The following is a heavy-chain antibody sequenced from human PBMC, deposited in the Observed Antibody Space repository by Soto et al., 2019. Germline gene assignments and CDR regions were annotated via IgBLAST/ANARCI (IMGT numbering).Heavy chain of an antibody. Sequence: GGSLRLSCAASGFTFSSYWMSWVRQAPGKGLEWVANIKQDGSEKYYVDSVKGRFTISRDNAKNSLYLQMNSLRAEDTAVEYCARGRWNYAGAFDIWGQGTMVTVSS. D-gene: IGHD1-7*01. J-gene: IGHJ3*02. V-gene: IGHV3-7*01. CDR3: ARGRWNYAGAFDI. CDR1: GFTFSSYW. CDR2: IKQDGSEK.